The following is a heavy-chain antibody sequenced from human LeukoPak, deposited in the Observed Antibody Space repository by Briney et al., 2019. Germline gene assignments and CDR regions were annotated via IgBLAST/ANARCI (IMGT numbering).Heavy chain of an antibody. CDR2: INHSGST. D-gene: IGHD3-10*01. J-gene: IGHJ5*02. CDR3: ARGLRYGSGSYRAYNWFDP. Sequence: SETLSLTCGVYGGSFNGHYWSWIRQPPGKGLEWIGEINHSGSTNYSPSLESRVTIPMDTSKNQFSLKLSSVTAADTAVYYCARGLRYGSGSYRAYNWFDPWGQGTLVTVSS. V-gene: IGHV4-34*01. CDR1: GGSFNGHY.